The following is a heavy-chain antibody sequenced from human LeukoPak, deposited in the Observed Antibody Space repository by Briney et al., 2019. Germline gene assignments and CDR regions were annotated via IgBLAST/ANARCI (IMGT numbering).Heavy chain of an antibody. D-gene: IGHD3-3*01. CDR1: GFTFSSYW. Sequence: GGSLRLSCAASGFTFSSYWMSWVRQAPGKGLEWVANIKQDGSEKYYVDSVKGRFTISRDNAKNSLYLQMISLRAEDTAVYYCAREVYDFWSGYRLYYFDYWGQGTLVTVSS. V-gene: IGHV3-7*01. CDR2: IKQDGSEK. J-gene: IGHJ4*02. CDR3: AREVYDFWSGYRLYYFDY.